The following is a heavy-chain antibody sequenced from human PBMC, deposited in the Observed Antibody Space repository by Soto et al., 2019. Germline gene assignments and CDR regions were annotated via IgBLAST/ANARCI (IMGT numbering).Heavy chain of an antibody. CDR2: IYSSGIT. CDR1: GDSISGYY. V-gene: IGHV4-4*07. J-gene: IGHJ4*02. Sequence: SETLSLTCTVSGDSISGYYWTWIRQPAGKGLEWIGRIYSSGITNFNPSLKGRVTMSVDTPKNQFSLKVNSVTAADTAVYYCARIYDSSGYYEFDYWGQGTLVTVSS. D-gene: IGHD3-22*01. CDR3: ARIYDSSGYYEFDY.